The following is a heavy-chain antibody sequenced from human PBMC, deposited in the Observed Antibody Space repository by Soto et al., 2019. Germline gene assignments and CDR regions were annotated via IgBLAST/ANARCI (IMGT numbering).Heavy chain of an antibody. J-gene: IGHJ5*02. D-gene: IGHD2-15*01. CDR2: IYWDDDK. CDR3: AYRQDFRSSWDSGWFDP. V-gene: IGHV2-5*02. Sequence: QITLKESGPSLVEPTQTLTLTCAFSGFSLSTSGVGVGWIRQPPGKALEWLAFIYWDDDKRYSPSLKSRLTIIKDTSLNHVVLTMTNKDPVDTATYFCAYRQDFRSSWDSGWFDPWGQGTLVTVSS. CDR1: GFSLSTSGVG.